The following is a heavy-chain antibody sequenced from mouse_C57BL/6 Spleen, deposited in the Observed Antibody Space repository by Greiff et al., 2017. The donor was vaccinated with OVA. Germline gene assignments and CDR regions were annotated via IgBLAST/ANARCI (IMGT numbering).Heavy chain of an antibody. CDR2: IDPSDSYT. CDR3: ARSRLLRSYYAMDY. D-gene: IGHD1-1*01. CDR1: GYTFTSYW. Sequence: QVQLQQPGAELVKPGASVKLSCKASGYTFTSYWMQWVKQRPGQGLEWIGEIDPSDSYTNYNQKFKGKATLTVDTSSSTAYMQLSSLTSEDSAVYYCARSRLLRSYYAMDYWGQGTSVTVSS. J-gene: IGHJ4*01. V-gene: IGHV1-50*01.